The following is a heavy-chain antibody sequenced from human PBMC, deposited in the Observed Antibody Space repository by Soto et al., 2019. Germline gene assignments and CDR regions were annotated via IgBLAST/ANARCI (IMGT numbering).Heavy chain of an antibody. V-gene: IGHV3-33*01. J-gene: IGHJ4*02. CDR3: AREGEVVPAAMSLGPFDY. CDR2: IWYDGSNK. Sequence: QVQLVESGGGVVQPGRSLRLSCAASGFTFSSYGMHWVRQAPGKGLEWVAVIWYDGSNKYYADSVKGRFTISRDNSKNTLYLQMNSLRAEDTAVYYCAREGEVVPAAMSLGPFDYWGQGTLVTVSS. CDR1: GFTFSSYG. D-gene: IGHD2-2*01.